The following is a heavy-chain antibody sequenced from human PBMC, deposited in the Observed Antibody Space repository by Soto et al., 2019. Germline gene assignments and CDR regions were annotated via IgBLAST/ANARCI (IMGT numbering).Heavy chain of an antibody. D-gene: IGHD3-3*01. J-gene: IGHJ6*02. CDR1: GYSLRNFG. CDR2: VSGYNGDR. V-gene: IGHV1-18*04. Sequence: ASVKVSCKASGYSLRNFGITWVRQAPGQGLEWMGWVSGYNGDRNYAEKLQGRVTMTTDTSTNTAYMELRSLKSDDTAVYYCARDSPKRFWSGYRRDGLDVWGQGTTVTVSS. CDR3: ARDSPKRFWSGYRRDGLDV.